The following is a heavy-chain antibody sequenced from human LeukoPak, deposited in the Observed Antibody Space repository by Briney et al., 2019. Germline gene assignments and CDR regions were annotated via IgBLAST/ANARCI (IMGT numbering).Heavy chain of an antibody. Sequence: SSQTLSLTCTVSGHSINRGSYYWSRIRQPPGKVLERIERIHSRGETKGNPSLMSRVTISLETSKNQVSLKLSSATAADTAVYNCASRHSKQQPYYYYMDIWGKGTTVTVSS. J-gene: IGHJ6*03. D-gene: IGHD6-13*01. CDR3: ASRHSKQQPYYYYMDI. V-gene: IGHV4-61*02. CDR1: GHSINRGSYY. CDR2: IHSRGET.